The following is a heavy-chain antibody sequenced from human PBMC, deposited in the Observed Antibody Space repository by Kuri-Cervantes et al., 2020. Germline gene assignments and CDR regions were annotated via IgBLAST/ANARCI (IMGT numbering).Heavy chain of an antibody. J-gene: IGHJ4*02. V-gene: IGHV3-23*01. CDR3: AKGPGGSSSGWYVGID. CDR2: ISGSGGST. Sequence: GGSLRLSCPASGFTFSSYAMSWVRQAPGKGLEWVSAISGSGGSTYYADSVKGRLTISRDNSKNTLYLQMNSLRAEDTAVYYCAKGPGGSSSGWYVGIDWGQGTLVTVSS. CDR1: GFTFSSYA. D-gene: IGHD6-19*01.